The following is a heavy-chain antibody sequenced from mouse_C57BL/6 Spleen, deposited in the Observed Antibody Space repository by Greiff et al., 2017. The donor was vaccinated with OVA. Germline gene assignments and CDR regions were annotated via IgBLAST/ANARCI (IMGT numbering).Heavy chain of an antibody. Sequence: VQLQQPGAELVRPGSSVKLSCKASGYTFTSYWMHWVKQRPIQGLEWIGNIDPSDSETHYNQKFKDKATLTVDKSSSTAYMQLSSLTSEDSAVYYCAKDYDTDYYAMDYWGQGTSVTVSS. CDR3: AKDYDTDYYAMDY. V-gene: IGHV1-52*01. D-gene: IGHD2-4*01. J-gene: IGHJ4*01. CDR1: GYTFTSYW. CDR2: IDPSDSET.